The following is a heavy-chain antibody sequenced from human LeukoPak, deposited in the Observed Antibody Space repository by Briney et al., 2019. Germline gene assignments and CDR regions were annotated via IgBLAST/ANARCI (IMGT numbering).Heavy chain of an antibody. CDR2: ISTYNGNT. J-gene: IGHJ5*02. Sequence: GASVKVSCKASGYTFINYGISWVRQAPGQGLEWMGWISTYNGNTNYAQKFQGRVTMTTDTSTSTAYMELRSLRSDDTAVYYCARDPKIHEYYGSGSYWFDPWGQGTLVTVSP. D-gene: IGHD3-10*01. CDR1: GYTFINYG. V-gene: IGHV1-18*01. CDR3: ARDPKIHEYYGSGSYWFDP.